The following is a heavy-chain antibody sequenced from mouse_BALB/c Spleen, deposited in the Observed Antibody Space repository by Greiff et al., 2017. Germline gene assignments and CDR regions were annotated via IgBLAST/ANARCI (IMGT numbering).Heavy chain of an antibody. CDR1: GYSITSDYA. Sequence: VQLQQSGPGLVKPSQSLSLTCTVTGYSITSDYAWNWIRQFPGNKLEWMGYISYSGSTSYNPSLKSRISITRDTSKNQFFLQLNSVTTEDTATYYCARRYYYGSSYAMDYWGQGTSVTVSS. D-gene: IGHD1-1*01. V-gene: IGHV3-2*02. J-gene: IGHJ4*01. CDR3: ARRYYYGSSYAMDY. CDR2: ISYSGST.